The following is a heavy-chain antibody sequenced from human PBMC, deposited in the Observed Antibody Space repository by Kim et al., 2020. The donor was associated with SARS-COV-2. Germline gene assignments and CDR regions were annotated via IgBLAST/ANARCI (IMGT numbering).Heavy chain of an antibody. CDR1: GFTFSNYA. CDR3: AKELYTVTTSFAM. CDR2: VYSGGST. V-gene: IGHV3-23*01. Sequence: GGSLRLSCVASGFTFSNYAMTWVRQAPGKGLEWVSAVYSGGSTFYADYVKDRFTTSTRISTNTPYLEMNSLRADDTTTYYCAKELYTVTTSFAMWGSGT. J-gene: IGHJ3*02. D-gene: IGHD4-17*01.